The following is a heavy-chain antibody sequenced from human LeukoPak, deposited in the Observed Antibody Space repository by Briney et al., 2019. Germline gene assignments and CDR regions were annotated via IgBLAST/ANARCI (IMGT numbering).Heavy chain of an antibody. CDR2: IYTSGST. D-gene: IGHD6-19*01. CDR3: ARVSSGWTISGYYYGMDV. J-gene: IGHJ6*02. V-gene: IGHV4-4*07. Sequence: PSETLSLTCTVSGGSISSYYWSWVRQPAGKGLEWIGRIYTSGSTNYNPSLKSRVTMSVDTSKNQFSLKLSSVPAADTAVYYCARVSSGWTISGYYYGMDVWGQGTTVTVSS. CDR1: GGSISSYY.